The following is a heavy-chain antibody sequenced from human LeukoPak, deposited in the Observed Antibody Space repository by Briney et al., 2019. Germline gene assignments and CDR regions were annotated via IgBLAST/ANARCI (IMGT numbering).Heavy chain of an antibody. D-gene: IGHD3-10*01. CDR3: ARERWRYGSGSYWDY. CDR1: GYTFTGYY. J-gene: IGHJ4*02. V-gene: IGHV1-2*02. CDR2: INPNSGGT. Sequence: ASVKVSCKASGYTFTGYYMHCVRQAPGQGLEGMGWINPNSGGTNYARKFQGRVTMTRDTSISTAYMELRRLRYEDKAVYYCARERWRYGSGSYWDYWGQGTLVTVSS.